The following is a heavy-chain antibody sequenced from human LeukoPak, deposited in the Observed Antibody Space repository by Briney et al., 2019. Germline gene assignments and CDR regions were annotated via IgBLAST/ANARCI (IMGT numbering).Heavy chain of an antibody. CDR3: ARDEDVDTAISYDLYYYYGMDV. D-gene: IGHD5-18*01. V-gene: IGHV3-21*01. CDR2: ISSSSSYI. J-gene: IGHJ6*02. Sequence: PGGSLRLSCAASGFTFSSYSMNWVRQAPGKGLEWVLSISSSSSYIYYADSVKGRFTISRDNAKNSLYLQMNSLRAEDTAVYYCARDEDVDTAISYDLYYYYGMDVWGQGTTVTVSS. CDR1: GFTFSSYS.